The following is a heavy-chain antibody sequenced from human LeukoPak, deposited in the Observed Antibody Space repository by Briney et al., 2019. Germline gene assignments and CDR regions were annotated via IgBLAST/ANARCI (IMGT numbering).Heavy chain of an antibody. CDR2: IGGTGDNT. CDR1: GFTLSSYA. D-gene: IGHD3-22*01. J-gene: IGHJ1*01. CDR3: AKGPMISQFFQP. Sequence: PGGSLRLSCAASGFTLSSYAMNWVRQAPGKGLQWVSTIGGTGDNTNYAASVKGRFTISRDNPKNTLCLQMHSLRVEDTAVYYCAKGPMISQFFQPWGQDTLVTVSS. V-gene: IGHV3-23*01.